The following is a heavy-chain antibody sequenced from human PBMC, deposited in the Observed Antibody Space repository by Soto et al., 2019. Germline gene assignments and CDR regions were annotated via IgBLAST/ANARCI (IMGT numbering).Heavy chain of an antibody. CDR1: GYTFTGYY. V-gene: IGHV1-2*04. J-gene: IGHJ4*02. Sequence: ASVKVSCKASGYTFTGYYMHWGRQAPGQGLEWMGWINPNSGGTNYAQKFQGWVTMTRDTSISTAYMELSRLRSDDTAVYYCARGGGVDIVVVPADFDYWGQGTLVTVSS. CDR2: INPNSGGT. D-gene: IGHD2-2*03. CDR3: ARGGGVDIVVVPADFDY.